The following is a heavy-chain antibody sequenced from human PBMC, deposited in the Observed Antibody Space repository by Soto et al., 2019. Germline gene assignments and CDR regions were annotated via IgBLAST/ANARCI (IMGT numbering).Heavy chain of an antibody. Sequence: QVHLVQSGAEEKKPGASVKVSCKASGYTFTTYHMHWVRQAPGQSLEWMGWINTGNGNTKYSQKFQDRVTITRDTAASTAYMELSRLMSEDTAIYYCARLRFGFDPWGQGTLVTVSS. J-gene: IGHJ5*02. D-gene: IGHD3-16*01. CDR3: ARLRFGFDP. CDR1: GYTFTTYH. V-gene: IGHV1-3*04. CDR2: INTGNGNT.